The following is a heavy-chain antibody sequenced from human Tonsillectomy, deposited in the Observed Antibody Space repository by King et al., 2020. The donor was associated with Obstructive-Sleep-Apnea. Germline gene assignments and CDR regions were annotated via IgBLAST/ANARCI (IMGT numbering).Heavy chain of an antibody. J-gene: IGHJ6*02. CDR3: AKVKWFGELPPGYYDIDV. CDR2: ISYNGNKK. CDR1: GITFSSYG. D-gene: IGHD3-10*01. V-gene: IGHV3-30*18. Sequence: VQLVESGGGVVQPGRSLRLSCAASGITFSSYGMYWVRQAPGKGLKWVSTISYNGNKKYYADSVKGRFTISRDNSKNTLHLQINSLRAEDTAVYYCAKVKWFGELPPGYYDIDVWGQGTTVTVSS.